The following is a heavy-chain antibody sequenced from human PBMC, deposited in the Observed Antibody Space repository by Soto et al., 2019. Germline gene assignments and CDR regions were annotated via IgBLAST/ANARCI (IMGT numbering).Heavy chain of an antibody. CDR1: RYTFTNFG. D-gene: IGHD7-27*01. Sequence: QVQLVQSGAEVKKPGASVKVSCKASRYTFTNFGISWVRQAPRQGSEWMGWISAYNGNTNYVQNFQGRDTMTTDTSPSTAYMELRSLRSDDTAVYYCARVGTPIDYWGQGTLVTVSS. J-gene: IGHJ4*02. CDR2: ISAYNGNT. CDR3: ARVGTPIDY. V-gene: IGHV1-18*01.